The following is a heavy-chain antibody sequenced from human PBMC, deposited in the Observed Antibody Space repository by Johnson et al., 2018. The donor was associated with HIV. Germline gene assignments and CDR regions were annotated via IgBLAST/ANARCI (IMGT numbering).Heavy chain of an antibody. V-gene: IGHV3-30*04. CDR2: ISYDGSNK. CDR1: GFTFSSYA. D-gene: IGHD6-13*01. Sequence: QVQLVESGGGVVQPGRSLRLSCAASGFTFSSYAMHWVRQAPGKGLEWVAVISYDGSNKYYADSVKGRFTISRDNSKNTLYLQMNSLRAEDTAVYYCARGGYIDAFDIWGQGTVVTVSS. J-gene: IGHJ3*02. CDR3: ARGGYIDAFDI.